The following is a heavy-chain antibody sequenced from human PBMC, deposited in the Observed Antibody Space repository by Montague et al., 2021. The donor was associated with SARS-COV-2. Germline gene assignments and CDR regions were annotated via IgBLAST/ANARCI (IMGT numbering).Heavy chain of an antibody. D-gene: IGHD3-22*01. CDR1: GGSISIYY. CDR2: MYYDGSP. V-gene: IGHV4-59*01. Sequence: SETLSLTCTVSGGSISIYYWSWIRQPPGKGLEWIGYMYYDGSPKYNPSLRGRVTISVDKSKNQCSLKLSSVTAADTAVYYCAKGGERITIIVVVITLADFDYWGQGTLVTVSS. CDR3: AKGGERITIIVVVITLADFDY. J-gene: IGHJ4*02.